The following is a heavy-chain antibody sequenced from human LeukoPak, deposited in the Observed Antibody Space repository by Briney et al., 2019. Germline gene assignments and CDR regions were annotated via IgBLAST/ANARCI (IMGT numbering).Heavy chain of an antibody. CDR3: ARRWGTYDILTCYYRDQDAFDI. V-gene: IGHV5-51*01. CDR1: GYSFTNYW. D-gene: IGHD3-9*01. Sequence: GESLKISCKGSGYSFTNYWIGWVRQMPGKGLEWMGIIYPDDSDTTYSPSFQNQVTISADKSIGTAYLQWSSLKASDTAMYYCARRWGTYDILTCYYRDQDAFDIWGQGTMVTVSS. CDR2: IYPDDSDT. J-gene: IGHJ3*02.